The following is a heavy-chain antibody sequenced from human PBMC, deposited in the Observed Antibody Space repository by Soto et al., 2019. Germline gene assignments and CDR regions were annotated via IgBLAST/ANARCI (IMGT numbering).Heavy chain of an antibody. Sequence: QVQLVQSGAEVKKPGASVKVSCKASGYTFTSYAMHWVRQAPGQRLEWMGWINAGNGNTKYSQKFQGRVTITRDTSASTAYMELSSLRSEDTAVYYCARDIRYFDWPGGDYWGQGTLVTVSS. J-gene: IGHJ4*02. D-gene: IGHD3-9*01. CDR2: INAGNGNT. V-gene: IGHV1-3*01. CDR1: GYTFTSYA. CDR3: ARDIRYFDWPGGDY.